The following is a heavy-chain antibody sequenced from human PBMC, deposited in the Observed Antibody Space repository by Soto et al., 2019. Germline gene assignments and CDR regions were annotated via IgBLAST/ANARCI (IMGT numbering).Heavy chain of an antibody. CDR3: ARTFLYCGGDCHTDYYYCMDV. CDR2: IDWDDDK. Sequence: ESGPTLVNPTQTLTLTSTFSGFSLSTSGMCVSWIRQPPGKALEWLALIDWDDDKYYSTSLTTRLTISKDISKNQVVPTMTNMDPVDTATYYCARTFLYCGGDCHTDYYYCMDVLGQGTTVTV. V-gene: IGHV2-70*01. D-gene: IGHD2-21*02. J-gene: IGHJ6*02. CDR1: GFSLSTSGMC.